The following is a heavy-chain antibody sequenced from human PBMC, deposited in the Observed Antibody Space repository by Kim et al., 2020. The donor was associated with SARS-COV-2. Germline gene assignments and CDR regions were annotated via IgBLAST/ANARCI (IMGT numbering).Heavy chain of an antibody. CDR1: GFSFSSYT. D-gene: IGHD2-2*03. V-gene: IGHV3-30-3*01. CDR2: TSSDENKK. Sequence: GGSLRLSCSASGFSFSSYTMNWVRQAPGKGLEWVAVTSSDENKKYYADSVKGRFTISRDNFKNTLYLHMNSLGAEDTAVYYCGGLGSGLVVWRQGTTVAV. CDR3: GGLGSGLVV. J-gene: IGHJ6*02.